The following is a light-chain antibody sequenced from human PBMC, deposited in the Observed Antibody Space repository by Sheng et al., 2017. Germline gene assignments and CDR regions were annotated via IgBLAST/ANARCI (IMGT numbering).Light chain of an antibody. CDR1: QSVSSY. V-gene: IGKV3-11*01. CDR3: QQRSNWPPT. J-gene: IGKJ3*01. CDR2: DGS. Sequence: EIVLTQSPATLSLSPGERATLSCRASQSVSSYLAWYQQKPGQAPRLLIYDGSNRATGFPSRFSGSGSGTDFTLTISSLEPEDFAVYYCQQRSNWPPTFGPRDQSGYQT.